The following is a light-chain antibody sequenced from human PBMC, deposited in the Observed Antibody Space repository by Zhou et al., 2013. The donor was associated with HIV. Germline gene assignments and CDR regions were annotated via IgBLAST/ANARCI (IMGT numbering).Light chain of an antibody. CDR3: QQYGGSPRT. V-gene: IGKV1-9*01. CDR1: QGISSY. J-gene: IGKJ1*01. CDR2: AAS. Sequence: DIQLTQSPSVLSASVGDRVTITCRASQGISSYLTWHQQKPGKAPKVLIYAASTLQSGVPSRFSGSGSGTEFTLTISRLEPEDFAVYYCQQYGGSPRTFGQRDQVE.